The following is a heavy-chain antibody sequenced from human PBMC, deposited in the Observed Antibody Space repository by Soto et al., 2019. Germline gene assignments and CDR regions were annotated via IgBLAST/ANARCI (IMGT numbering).Heavy chain of an antibody. J-gene: IGHJ3*02. V-gene: IGHV1-18*01. CDR2: ISAYNGNT. D-gene: IGHD2-15*01. CDR1: GYTFTSYG. Sequence: ASVKVSCTASGYTFTSYGISWVRQAPGQGLEWMGWISAYNGNTNYAQKLQGRVTMTTDTSTSTAYMELRSLRSDDTAVYYCARAPIQYCSGGSCYPPTAFDIWGQGTMVTVSS. CDR3: ARAPIQYCSGGSCYPPTAFDI.